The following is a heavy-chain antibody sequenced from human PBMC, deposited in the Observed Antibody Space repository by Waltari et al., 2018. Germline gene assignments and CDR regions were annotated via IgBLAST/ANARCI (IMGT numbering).Heavy chain of an antibody. CDR3: AKDGGHYYDSSGYYDY. Sequence: EVQLVESGGVVVQPGGSLRLSCAASGFTFDDYTMHWVRQAPGKGLEWVSLISWDGGSTYYADSVKGRFTISRDNSKNSLYLQMNSLRTEDTALYYCAKDGGHYYDSSGYYDYWGQGTLVTVSS. V-gene: IGHV3-43*01. J-gene: IGHJ4*02. CDR2: ISWDGGST. CDR1: GFTFDDYT. D-gene: IGHD3-22*01.